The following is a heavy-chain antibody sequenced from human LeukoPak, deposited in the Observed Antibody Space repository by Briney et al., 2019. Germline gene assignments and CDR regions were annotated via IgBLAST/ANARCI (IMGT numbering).Heavy chain of an antibody. D-gene: IGHD1-26*01. J-gene: IGHJ4*02. CDR3: TKGGELMNY. V-gene: IGHV4-61*02. Sequence: SETLSLTCTVSGGSVSSGNYYWTWIRQHAVKGLEWIGRIYTSGSTNYNPSLKSRVTISIDASKNQFSLRLSSVTAADTAVYYCTKGGELMNYWGQGTLVTVSS. CDR1: GGSVSSGNYY. CDR2: IYTSGST.